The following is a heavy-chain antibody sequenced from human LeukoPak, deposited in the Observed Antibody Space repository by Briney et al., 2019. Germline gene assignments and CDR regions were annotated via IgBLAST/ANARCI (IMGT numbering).Heavy chain of an antibody. Sequence: PGGSLRLSCAASGFTFSSYWMHWVRQAPGRGLVWVSRINSDGSNTSYADSVKGRFTISRDNAKNTLYLQMNSLRAEDTAVYYCAREYYYDSSGYYAAYNWFDPWGQGTLVTVSS. CDR2: INSDGSNT. D-gene: IGHD3-22*01. CDR1: GFTFSSYW. V-gene: IGHV3-74*01. J-gene: IGHJ5*02. CDR3: AREYYYDSSGYYAAYNWFDP.